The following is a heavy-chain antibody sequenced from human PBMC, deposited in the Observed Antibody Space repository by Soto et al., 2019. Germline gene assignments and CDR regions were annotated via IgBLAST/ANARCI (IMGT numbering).Heavy chain of an antibody. D-gene: IGHD1-26*01. Sequence: EVQLLESGGGFVQPGGSLRLSCAASGFTFSSYAMTWVRQAPGKRLGWVSVISGSGDNTYYAGCVKGRFTISRDNAKNTLFLKMNSLRAEDTAVYYCAKDVRVGITPYFDYWGQGTLVTVSS. V-gene: IGHV3-23*01. CDR1: GFTFSSYA. J-gene: IGHJ4*02. CDR2: ISGSGDNT. CDR3: AKDVRVGITPYFDY.